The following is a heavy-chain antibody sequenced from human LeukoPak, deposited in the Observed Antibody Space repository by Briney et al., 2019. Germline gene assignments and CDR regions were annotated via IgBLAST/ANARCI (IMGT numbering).Heavy chain of an antibody. D-gene: IGHD3-3*01. J-gene: IGHJ4*02. CDR1: GGSISSSSYY. Sequence: SETLSLTCTVSGGSISSSSYYWGWIRQPPGKGLEWIGSIYYSGSTYYNPSLKSRVTISVDTSKNQFSLKLSSVTAADTAVYYCARTYYDFWSGYVFDYWGQGTLVTVSS. CDR2: IYYSGST. V-gene: IGHV4-39*01. CDR3: ARTYYDFWSGYVFDY.